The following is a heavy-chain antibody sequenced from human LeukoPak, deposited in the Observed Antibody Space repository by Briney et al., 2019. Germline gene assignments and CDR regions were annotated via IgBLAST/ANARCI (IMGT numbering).Heavy chain of an antibody. CDR3: ARQTAMGRSGDY. Sequence: GESLQISCKASGYIFTSYWIGWVRQMPGKGLEWTGIIDPSDSETRYTAFFQGQVTISVDKSLTTADLQWNSLKASDTAMYYCARQTAMGRSGDYWGQGTLVTVSS. J-gene: IGHJ4*02. CDR1: GYIFTSYW. D-gene: IGHD5-18*01. V-gene: IGHV5-51*01. CDR2: IDPSDSET.